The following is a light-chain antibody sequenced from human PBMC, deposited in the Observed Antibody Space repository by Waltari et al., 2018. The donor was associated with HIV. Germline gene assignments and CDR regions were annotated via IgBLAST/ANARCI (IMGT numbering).Light chain of an antibody. CDR1: SSDVVDLNF. Sequence: QSALTQPASVSGSPGQSITFSCTGTSSDVVDLNFVPWYQKHPGKAPRLIIYDVSHRPSGVSDRFSGSKSGNTASLTISGLQAEDEADYYCTSYASITSWVFGGGTKVTVL. CDR2: DVS. V-gene: IGLV2-14*03. CDR3: TSYASITSWV. J-gene: IGLJ3*02.